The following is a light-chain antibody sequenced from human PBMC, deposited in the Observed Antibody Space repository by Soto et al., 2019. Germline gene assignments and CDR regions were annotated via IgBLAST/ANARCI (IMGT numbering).Light chain of an antibody. CDR1: QSMSSY. CDR3: QQIYSSPPS. J-gene: IGKJ1*01. CDR2: AAA. Sequence: DIQMTQSPSSLSASVGDRVTITCRARQSMSSYLNWYQQKPGKAPKLLIYAAASLQSGVPSRFSGSGSGTDFTLTISSLQPEDFATYYCQQIYSSPPSFGQGTKVEIK. V-gene: IGKV1-39*01.